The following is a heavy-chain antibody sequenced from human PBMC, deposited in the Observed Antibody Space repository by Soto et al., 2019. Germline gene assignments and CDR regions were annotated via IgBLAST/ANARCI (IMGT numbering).Heavy chain of an antibody. CDR3: ARVAAAAPLTAIDY. Sequence: KPSETLSLTCTVSGGSISSYYWSWIRQPPGKGLEWIGYIYYSGSTNYNPSLKSRVTISVDTSKNQFSLKLSSVTAADTAVYYCARVAAAAPLTAIDYWGQGTLVTVSS. D-gene: IGHD6-13*01. J-gene: IGHJ4*02. V-gene: IGHV4-59*01. CDR1: GGSISSYY. CDR2: IYYSGST.